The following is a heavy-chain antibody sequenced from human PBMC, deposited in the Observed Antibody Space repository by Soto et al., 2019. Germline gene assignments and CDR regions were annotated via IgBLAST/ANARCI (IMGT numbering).Heavy chain of an antibody. D-gene: IGHD4-4*01. V-gene: IGHV4-31*03. CDR3: ARGGANCSKPRYVTEF. CDR2: IYYSGST. J-gene: IGHJ4*02. CDR1: GDSINSGTYY. Sequence: QVLLQESGPGLVKPSQTLSLTCTVSGDSINSGTYYWAWFRQHPGKGLEWIGYIYYSGSTFYNPSLKRWVTIPPDMSANPFSPRLDSGTPSDTAGSCWARGGANCSKPRYVTEFWCPGALVTVSS.